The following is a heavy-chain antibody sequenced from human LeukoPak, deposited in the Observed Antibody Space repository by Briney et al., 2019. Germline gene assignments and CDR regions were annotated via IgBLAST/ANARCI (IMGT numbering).Heavy chain of an antibody. D-gene: IGHD3-9*01. CDR3: AKDRGNYYDILTGTFDY. CDR2: ISSSSSYI. V-gene: IGHV3-21*04. CDR1: GFTFSSYS. Sequence: GGSLRLSCAASGFTFSSYSMNWVRQAPGKGLEWVSSISSSSSYIYYADSVKGRFTISRDNAKNTLYLQMNSLRAEDTAVYYCAKDRGNYYDILTGTFDYWGQGTLVTVSS. J-gene: IGHJ4*02.